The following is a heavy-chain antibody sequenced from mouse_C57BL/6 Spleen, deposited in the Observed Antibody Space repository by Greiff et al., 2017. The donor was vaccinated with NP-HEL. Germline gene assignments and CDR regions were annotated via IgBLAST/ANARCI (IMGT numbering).Heavy chain of an antibody. CDR1: GYTFTSYW. CDR2: IDPSDSYT. V-gene: IGHV1-69*01. J-gene: IGHJ4*01. Sequence: QVQLQQPGAELVMPGASVKLSCKASGYTFTSYWMHWVKQRPGQGLEWIGEIDPSDSYTNYNQKFKGKSTLTVDKSSSTAYMQLSSLTSEDSAVYYCARVIPSACCGSSPYAVDDWGQGTTVTVSS. D-gene: IGHD1-1*01. CDR3: ARVIPSACCGSSPYAVDD.